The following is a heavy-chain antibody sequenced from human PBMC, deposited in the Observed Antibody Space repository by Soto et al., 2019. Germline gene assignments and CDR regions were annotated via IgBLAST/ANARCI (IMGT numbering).Heavy chain of an antibody. J-gene: IGHJ6*02. D-gene: IGHD2-2*01. CDR2: IDPSDSYT. Sequence: GESRKISCKGSGDSFTSYWISWVRQMPGKGLEWMGRIDPSDSYTNYSPSFQGHVTISADKSISTAYLQWSSLKASDTAMYYCARNIVVLPFEKVRPPCAMVVSCQGIT. CDR1: GDSFTSYW. CDR3: ARNIVVLPFEKVRPPCAMVV. V-gene: IGHV5-10-1*01.